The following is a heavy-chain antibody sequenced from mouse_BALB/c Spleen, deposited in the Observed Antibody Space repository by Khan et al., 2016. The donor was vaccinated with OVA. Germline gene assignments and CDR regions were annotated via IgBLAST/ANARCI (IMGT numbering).Heavy chain of an antibody. V-gene: IGHV3-2*02. Sequence: EVQLQESGPGLVKPSQSLSLTCTVTGYSITTDYAWNWIRQFPGSKLEWMGHISYSGNTKYNPSLKSRISITRDTSKNQFLLQLKSVTTEDTARYYCARIYGGDFDYWGQGTTLTVSS. CDR1: GYSITTDYA. CDR2: ISYSGNT. CDR3: ARIYGGDFDY. J-gene: IGHJ2*01. D-gene: IGHD1-1*01.